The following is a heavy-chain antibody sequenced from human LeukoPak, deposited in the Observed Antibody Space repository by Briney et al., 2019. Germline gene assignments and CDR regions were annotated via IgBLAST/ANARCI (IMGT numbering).Heavy chain of an antibody. Sequence: PSETLSLTCTVSGGSISSYYWSWIRQPPGKGLEWIGYIYYSGSTNYNPSLKSRVTISVDTSKNQFSLKLSSVTAADTAVYYCARPVGMVRGVITENWFDPWGQGTLVTVSS. D-gene: IGHD3-10*01. CDR2: IYYSGST. V-gene: IGHV4-59*08. CDR1: GGSISSYY. J-gene: IGHJ5*02. CDR3: ARPVGMVRGVITENWFDP.